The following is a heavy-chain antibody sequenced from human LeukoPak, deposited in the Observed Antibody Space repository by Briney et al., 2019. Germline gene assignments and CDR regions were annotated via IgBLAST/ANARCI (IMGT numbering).Heavy chain of an antibody. CDR2: IYYSGST. CDR1: GASMSTSIYY. CDR3: GRSYYDFWSGYYTSLFDT. D-gene: IGHD3-3*01. Sequence: ASETLSLTCTVSGASMSTSIYYWGWVRQPPGKGLEWIGTIYYSGSTDYNPSLKRRVTISVNTSKHHFSLKLSSVPAAATDVYYRGRSYYDFWSGYYTSLFDTWGQGALVTVSS. J-gene: IGHJ4*02. V-gene: IGHV4-39*02.